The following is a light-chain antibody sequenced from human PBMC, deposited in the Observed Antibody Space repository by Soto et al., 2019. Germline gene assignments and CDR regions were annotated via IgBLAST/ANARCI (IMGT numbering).Light chain of an antibody. CDR2: AAS. V-gene: IGKV1-39*01. CDR3: QQSFSMPLS. J-gene: IGKJ4*01. Sequence: DIQMTQSPSSLSASVGDRVTITCRASQSIDRYLNWYQQNPGKAPKLLIYAASSLQSGVPSRFSGRSSGTDFTLTISSLQPEDFATYYCQQSFSMPLSFGGGTTVEVK. CDR1: QSIDRY.